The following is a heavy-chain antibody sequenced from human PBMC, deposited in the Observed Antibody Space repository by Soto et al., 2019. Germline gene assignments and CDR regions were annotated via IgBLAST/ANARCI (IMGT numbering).Heavy chain of an antibody. D-gene: IGHD2-15*01. CDR3: ARAVVVVVAATYWFDP. Sequence: SETLSLTCTVSGGSISSGDYYWSWIRQPPGKGLEWSGYIYYSGSTYYNPSLKSRVTISVDTSKNQFSLKLSSVTAADTAVYYCARAVVVVVAATYWFDPWGQGTLVTVSS. CDR2: IYYSGST. V-gene: IGHV4-30-4*01. J-gene: IGHJ5*02. CDR1: GGSISSGDYY.